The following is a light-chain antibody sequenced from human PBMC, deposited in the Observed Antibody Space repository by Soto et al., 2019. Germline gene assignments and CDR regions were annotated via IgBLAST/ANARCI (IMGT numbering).Light chain of an antibody. CDR2: RNN. Sequence: QSVLTQPPSASGTPRQRFTLSCSGSSSNIGSNYVYWYQQLPGTAHKLLIYRNNQRPSGIPDRFSGSKSGTSASLAISGLGSEDEADYYCAAWDDSLSGVVFGGGTKLTVL. V-gene: IGLV1-47*01. J-gene: IGLJ2*01. CDR1: SSNIGSNY. CDR3: AAWDDSLSGVV.